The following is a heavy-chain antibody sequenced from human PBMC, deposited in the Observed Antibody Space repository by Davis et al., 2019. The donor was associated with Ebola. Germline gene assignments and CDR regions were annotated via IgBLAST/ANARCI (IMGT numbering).Heavy chain of an antibody. CDR1: GFTFSSYS. CDR3: ARVGAAVADNYFDY. CDR2: ISSSSSYI. Sequence: PGGSLRLSCAASGFTFSSYSMNWVRQAPGKGLEWVSSISSSSSYIYYADSVKGRFTISRDNAKNSLYLQMNSLRAEDTAVYYCARVGAAVADNYFDYWGQGTLVTVSS. D-gene: IGHD6-19*01. V-gene: IGHV3-21*01. J-gene: IGHJ4*02.